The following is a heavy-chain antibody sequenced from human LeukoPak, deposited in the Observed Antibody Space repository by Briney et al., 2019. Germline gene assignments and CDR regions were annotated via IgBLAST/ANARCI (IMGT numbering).Heavy chain of an antibody. Sequence: GESLKISCKGSGYSFTSYWIGWVRQMPGKGLEWMGIIYPGDSDTRYSPSFQGQVTISADKSISTAYLQWSSLKASDTAMYYCARQSSHYGSGSYSPLDYWGQGTLVTVSS. CDR3: ARQSSHYGSGSYSPLDY. CDR2: IYPGDSDT. D-gene: IGHD3-10*01. CDR1: GYSFTSYW. V-gene: IGHV5-51*01. J-gene: IGHJ4*02.